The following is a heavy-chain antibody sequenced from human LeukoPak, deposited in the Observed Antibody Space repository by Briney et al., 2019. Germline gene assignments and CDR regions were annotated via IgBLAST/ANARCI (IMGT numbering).Heavy chain of an antibody. Sequence: GGSLRLSCAASGFTFSSYAMHWVRQAPGKGLGWVAVISYDGSNKYYADSVKGRFTISRDNSKNTLYLQMNSLRAEDTAVYYCARDRGDYWGQGTLVTVSS. CDR3: ARDRGDY. CDR1: GFTFSSYA. J-gene: IGHJ4*02. D-gene: IGHD3-10*01. V-gene: IGHV3-30-3*01. CDR2: ISYDGSNK.